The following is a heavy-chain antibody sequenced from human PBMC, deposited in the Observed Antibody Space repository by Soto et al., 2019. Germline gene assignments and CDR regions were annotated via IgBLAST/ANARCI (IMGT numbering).Heavy chain of an antibody. CDR1: GGSISSGGYY. Sequence: SETLSLTCTVSGGSISSGGYYWSWIRQHPGKGLEWIGYTYYSGSTYYNPSLKSRVTISVDTSKNQFSLKLSSVTAADTAVYYCARESVSSYSYYYYGMDVWGQGTTVTVSS. J-gene: IGHJ6*02. V-gene: IGHV4-31*03. CDR2: TYYSGST. CDR3: ARESVSSYSYYYYGMDV. D-gene: IGHD3-10*01.